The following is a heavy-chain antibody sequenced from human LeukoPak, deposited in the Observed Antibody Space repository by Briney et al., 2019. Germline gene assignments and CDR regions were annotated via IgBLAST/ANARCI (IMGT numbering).Heavy chain of an antibody. V-gene: IGHV4-59*01. CDR3: TRGGYSSPNRMDY. CDR1: GYSISTGYY. Sequence: SETLSLTCTVSGYSISTGYYWAWIRQPPGKGLEWIGYIYYSGSTNYNPSLKSRVTISVDTSKNQFSLKLSSVTAADTAVYYCTRGGYSSPNRMDYWGQGTLVTVSS. D-gene: IGHD6-13*01. J-gene: IGHJ4*02. CDR2: IYYSGST.